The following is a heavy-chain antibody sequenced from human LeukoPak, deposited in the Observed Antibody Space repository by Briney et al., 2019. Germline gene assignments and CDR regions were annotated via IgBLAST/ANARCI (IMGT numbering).Heavy chain of an antibody. J-gene: IGHJ4*02. CDR3: ARFLINAKKYYFDY. CDR2: INHSGST. CDR1: GGSFSGYY. Sequence: PSETLSLTCAVYGGSFSGYYWSWIRQPPGKGLEWIGEINHSGSTNYNPSLKSRVTISVDTSKNQFSLKLSSVTAADTAVYYCARFLINAKKYYFDYWGQGTLVTVSS. V-gene: IGHV4-34*01. D-gene: IGHD4/OR15-4a*01.